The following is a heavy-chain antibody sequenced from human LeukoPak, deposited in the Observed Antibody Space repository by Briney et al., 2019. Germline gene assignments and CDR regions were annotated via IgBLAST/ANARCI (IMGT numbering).Heavy chain of an antibody. V-gene: IGHV1-69*05. D-gene: IGHD3-10*01. Sequence: SVKVSCKASGGTFSNYAISWVRQAPGQGLEWMGGIIPIFGTTNYAQKFQGRVTITTDESTSTAYMELSSLRGDDTAVYYCARDMVRGQSPRFFDYWGQGTLVTVSS. CDR1: GGTFSNYA. CDR2: IIPIFGTT. J-gene: IGHJ4*02. CDR3: ARDMVRGQSPRFFDY.